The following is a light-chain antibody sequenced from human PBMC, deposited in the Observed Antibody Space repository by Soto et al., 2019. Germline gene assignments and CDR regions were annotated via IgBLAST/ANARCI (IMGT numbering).Light chain of an antibody. J-gene: IGKJ2*01. CDR3: QQYTNWPYT. V-gene: IGKV3-15*01. Sequence: EIVLTQSPGTLSLSPGERATLSCRASQSVYISYLAWYQQKPGQAPRLLIYGASSRATGIPARFSGSGSGTEFTLTISSLQSEDFAVYSCQQYTNWPYTFGQGTKLEIK. CDR2: GAS. CDR1: QSVYISY.